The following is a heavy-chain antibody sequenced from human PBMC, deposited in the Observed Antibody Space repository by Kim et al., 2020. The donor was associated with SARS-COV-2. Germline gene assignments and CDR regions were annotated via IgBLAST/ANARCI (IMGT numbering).Heavy chain of an antibody. D-gene: IGHD2-2*01. CDR1: GFTFDDYA. CDR2: ISWNSGSI. CDR3: AKGRGDIVVVPADY. V-gene: IGHV3-9*01. J-gene: IGHJ4*02. Sequence: GGSLRLSCAASGFTFDDYAMHWVRQAPGKGLEWVSGISWNSGSIGYADSVKGRFTISRDNAKNSLYLQMNSLRAEDTALYYCAKGRGDIVVVPADYWGQGTLVTVSS.